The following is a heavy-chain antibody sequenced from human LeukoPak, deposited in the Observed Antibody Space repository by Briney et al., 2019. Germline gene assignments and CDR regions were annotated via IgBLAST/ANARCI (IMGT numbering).Heavy chain of an antibody. D-gene: IGHD6-19*01. Sequence: GGSLRLSCAASGFSISTYSMIWVRQAPGKGLEWVSSVSGTSEYIYYADSVRGRFTISRDNAKNTVYLQMNSLRAEDTAVYYCARWYSSGWYSDYWGQGTLVTVSS. V-gene: IGHV3-21*06. CDR2: VSGTSEYI. J-gene: IGHJ4*02. CDR3: ARWYSSGWYSDY. CDR1: GFSISTYS.